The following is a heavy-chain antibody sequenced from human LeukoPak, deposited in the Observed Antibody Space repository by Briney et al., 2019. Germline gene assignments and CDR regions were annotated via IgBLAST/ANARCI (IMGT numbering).Heavy chain of an antibody. D-gene: IGHD1/OR15-1a*01. CDR2: IYYSGST. CDR1: GSSISRYY. Sequence: SETLSLTCTVSGSSISRYYWSWIRQPPGKGLEWIGYIYYSGSTNYNPSLKSRVTISVDTSKNQFSLKLSSVTAADTALYYCAGGEGGWNTGWFDPWGQGTLVTVSS. CDR3: AGGEGGWNTGWFDP. J-gene: IGHJ5*02. V-gene: IGHV4-59*01.